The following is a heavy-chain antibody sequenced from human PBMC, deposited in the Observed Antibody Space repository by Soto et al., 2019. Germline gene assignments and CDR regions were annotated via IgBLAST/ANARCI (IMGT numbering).Heavy chain of an antibody. J-gene: IGHJ6*02. CDR3: AREEYSSSSGYYYYYYGMDV. CDR2: INPNSGGT. D-gene: IGHD6-6*01. Sequence: QVQLVQSGAEVKKPGASVKVSCKASGYTFTSYYMHWVRQAPGQGLEWMGWINPNSGGTNYAQKFQGRVTMTRDTSISTAYMELSRLRSDDTAVYYCAREEYSSSSGYYYYYYGMDVWGQGTTVTVSS. V-gene: IGHV1-2*02. CDR1: GYTFTSYY.